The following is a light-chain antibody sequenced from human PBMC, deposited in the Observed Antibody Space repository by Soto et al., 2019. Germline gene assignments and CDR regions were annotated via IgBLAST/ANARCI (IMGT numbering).Light chain of an antibody. Sequence: EIVLTQSPGTLSLSPGERATLSCRASQSVSSYLAWYQQKPGQAPRLLIYGASSRATGIPDRFSGSGSGTDFTLTISRLEPDDFAVYYCQQYGSSPFTFGPGTKVDIK. J-gene: IGKJ3*01. CDR1: QSVSSY. CDR2: GAS. CDR3: QQYGSSPFT. V-gene: IGKV3-20*01.